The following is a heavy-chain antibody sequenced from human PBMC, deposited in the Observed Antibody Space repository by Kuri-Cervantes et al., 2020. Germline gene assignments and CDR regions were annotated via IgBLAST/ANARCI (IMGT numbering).Heavy chain of an antibody. CDR2: MNPNSGNT. V-gene: IGHV1-8*01. D-gene: IGHD3-9*01. Sequence: ASVKVSCKASGYTFTSYDINWVRQATGQGLEWMGWMNPNSGNTGYAQKLQGRVTMTTDTSTSTAYMELRSLRSDDTAVYYCARAAGRYYDILTGYYARYFDYWGQGTLVTVSS. CDR1: GYTFTSYD. CDR3: ARAAGRYYDILTGYYARYFDY. J-gene: IGHJ4*02.